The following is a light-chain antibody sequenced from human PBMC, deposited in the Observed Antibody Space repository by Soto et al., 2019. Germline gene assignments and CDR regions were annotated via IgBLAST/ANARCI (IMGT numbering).Light chain of an antibody. J-gene: IGKJ1*01. Sequence: EIVLTQSPGTLSLSPGERATLSCRASQSVGSNSLAWYQQRPGQAPRFLIYDASNRATGIPDRFSGSGSGTDFTLTISRLEPDDFGTYFCQHHNSYSQTFGQGTKVEIK. CDR2: DAS. CDR1: QSVGSNS. CDR3: QHHNSYSQT. V-gene: IGKV3-20*01.